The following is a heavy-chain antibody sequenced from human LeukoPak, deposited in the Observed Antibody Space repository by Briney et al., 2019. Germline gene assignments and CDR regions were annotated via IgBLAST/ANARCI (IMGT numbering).Heavy chain of an antibody. V-gene: IGHV4-38-2*02. CDR1: GYSISSGYY. CDR2: IYHSGST. J-gene: IGHJ4*02. D-gene: IGHD3-22*01. CDR3: ASRPYYYDSSGYDY. Sequence: PSETLSLTCTVSGYSISSGYYWGWIRQPPGKGLEWIGSIYHSGSTYYNPSLKSRVTISVDTSKNQFSLKLSSVTAADTAVYYCASRPYYYDSSGYDYWGQGILVTVSS.